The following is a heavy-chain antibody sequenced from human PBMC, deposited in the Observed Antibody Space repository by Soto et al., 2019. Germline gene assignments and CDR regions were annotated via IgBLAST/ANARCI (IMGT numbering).Heavy chain of an antibody. V-gene: IGHV4-4*02. J-gene: IGHJ6*02. Sequence: QVQLQESGPGLVKPSGTLSLTCAVSGVSISSSHWWRWVRQPPGRGLEWIGEIYHNEHTNYSPSLRCRPTMSLDKSKNQVSLRLSSVTAADTATYYCGRTKEFFYGVDVWCQGTTVTFFS. CDR2: IYHNEHT. CDR3: GRTKEFFYGVDV. CDR1: GVSISSSHW.